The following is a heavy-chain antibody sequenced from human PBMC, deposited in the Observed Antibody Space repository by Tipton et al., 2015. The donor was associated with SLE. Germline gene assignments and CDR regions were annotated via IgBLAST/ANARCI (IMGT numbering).Heavy chain of an antibody. CDR1: GFTFSDYG. CDR2: ISGSGTNT. J-gene: IGHJ4*02. V-gene: IGHV3-23*01. CDR3: AKDDFYATGGSSYFDY. D-gene: IGHD3-10*01. Sequence: SLRLSCAASGFTFSDYGMAWVRQAPGKGLEWVSTISGSGTNTYFADSVKGRFTISRDNSKDTLSLQMSSLRVEDTALYYCAKDDFYATGGSSYFDYWGQGTLVTVSS.